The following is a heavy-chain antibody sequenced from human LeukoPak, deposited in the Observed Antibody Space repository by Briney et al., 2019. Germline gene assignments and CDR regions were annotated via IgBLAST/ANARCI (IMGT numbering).Heavy chain of an antibody. V-gene: IGHV4-31*03. CDR2: IYYSGST. D-gene: IGHD3-22*01. CDR3: ARDDSSGYGAFDI. Sequence: PSQTLSLTCTVSGGSISNDDYYWRWIRQHPGKGLEWIGYIYYSGSTYYNPSLKSRLTISVDTSKNQFSLMLTSVTAADTAVYYCARDDSSGYGAFDIWGQGTMVTVSS. CDR1: GGSISNDDYY. J-gene: IGHJ3*02.